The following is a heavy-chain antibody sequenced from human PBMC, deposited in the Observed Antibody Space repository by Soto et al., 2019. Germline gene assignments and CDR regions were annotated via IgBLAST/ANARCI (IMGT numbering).Heavy chain of an antibody. V-gene: IGHV3-33*01. CDR3: ARDDPATAAAFDY. CDR2: IWYDGSNK. CDR1: GFTFSSYG. Sequence: QPGGSLRLSCAASGFTFSSYGMHWVRQAPGKGLEWVAVIWYDGSNKYYADSVKGRFTISRDNSKNTLYLQMNSLRAEDTAVDYCARDDPATAAAFDYWGQGSLVTVCS. J-gene: IGHJ4*02. D-gene: IGHD2-2*01.